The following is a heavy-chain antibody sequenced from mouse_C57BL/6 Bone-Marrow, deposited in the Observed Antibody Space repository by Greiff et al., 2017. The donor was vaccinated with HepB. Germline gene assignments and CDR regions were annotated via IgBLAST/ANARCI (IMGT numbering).Heavy chain of an antibody. Sequence: QVQLQQSGAELVKPGASVKISCKASGYAFSSYWMNWVKQRPGKGLEWIGQIYPGDGDTNYNGKFKGKATLTADKSSSTAYMQLSSLTSEDSAVYVCARRILRYYAMDYWGQGTSVTVSS. J-gene: IGHJ4*01. CDR1: GYAFSSYW. CDR3: ARRILRYYAMDY. CDR2: IYPGDGDT. D-gene: IGHD1-1*01. V-gene: IGHV1-80*01.